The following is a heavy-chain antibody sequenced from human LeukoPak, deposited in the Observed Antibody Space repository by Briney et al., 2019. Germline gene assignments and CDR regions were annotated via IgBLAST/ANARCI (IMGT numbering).Heavy chain of an antibody. CDR3: ARQYYDNTGYYYFDY. CDR2: MYYSGST. CDR1: GGSITGSSYY. V-gene: IGHV4-39*01. J-gene: IGHJ4*02. D-gene: IGHD3-22*01. Sequence: SETLSLTCTVSGGSITGSSYYWGWIRQPPGKGLEWIGSMYYSGSTYYNPSLKSRLTISVGTSKNQSSLKLTSVTAADTAVYYCARQYYDNTGYYYFDYWGQGTLVTVSS.